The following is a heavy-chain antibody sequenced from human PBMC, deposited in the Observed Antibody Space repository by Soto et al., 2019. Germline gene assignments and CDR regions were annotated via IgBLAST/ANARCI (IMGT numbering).Heavy chain of an antibody. J-gene: IGHJ5*02. CDR1: GGSISSGGYY. D-gene: IGHD2-2*01. CDR2: IYYSGST. CDR3: ARVVPDSYQLLSNVWFDP. V-gene: IGHV4-31*03. Sequence: PSETLSLTCTVSGGSISSGGYYWSWIRQHPGKGLEWIGYIYYSGSTYYNPSLKSRVTISVDTSKNQFSLKLSSVTAADTAVYYCARVVPDSYQLLSNVWFDPWGQGTLVTVSS.